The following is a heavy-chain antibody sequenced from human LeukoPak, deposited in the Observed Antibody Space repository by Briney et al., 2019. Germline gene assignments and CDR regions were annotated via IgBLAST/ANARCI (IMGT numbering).Heavy chain of an antibody. CDR3: ASPRVYSGSYCPFDY. CDR1: GGSISSYY. D-gene: IGHD1-26*01. CDR2: IYYSGST. V-gene: IGHV4-59*08. Sequence: SETLSLTCTISGGSISSYYWGWIRQPPGKGLEWIGYIYYSGSTNYNPSLKSRVTISVDTSKNQFSLKLSSVTAADTAVYYCASPRVYSGSYCPFDYWGQGTLVTVSS. J-gene: IGHJ4*02.